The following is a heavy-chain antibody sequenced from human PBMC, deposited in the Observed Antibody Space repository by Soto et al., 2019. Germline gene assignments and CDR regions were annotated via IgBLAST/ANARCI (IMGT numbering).Heavy chain of an antibody. CDR2: ISGSGGST. V-gene: IGHV3-23*01. CDR3: AKAPVAGTYCGGDCYLD. J-gene: IGHJ4*02. CDR1: GFTFSSYA. D-gene: IGHD2-21*02. Sequence: GGSLRLSCAASGFTFSSYAMGWVRQAPGKGLEWVSAISGSGGSTYYADSVKGRFTISRDNSKNTLYLQMNSLRAEDTAVYYSAKAPVAGTYCGGDCYLDWGQGTLVTVSS.